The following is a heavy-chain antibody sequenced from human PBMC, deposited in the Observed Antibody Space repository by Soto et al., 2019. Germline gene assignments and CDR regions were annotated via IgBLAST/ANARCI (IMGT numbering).Heavy chain of an antibody. CDR3: AKSRQGFGNYDFDY. Sequence: EVQLLESGGGLVRPGGSLRLSCAVSGFTFSTYDMSWVRQAPGKGLEWVSTISGGGSSTYYAESVKGRFTVSRDNSKNTLYLQMNSLRAEDTAIYYCAKSRQGFGNYDFDYWGQGTLVTVSS. D-gene: IGHD3-22*01. J-gene: IGHJ4*02. CDR1: GFTFSTYD. CDR2: ISGGGSST. V-gene: IGHV3-23*01.